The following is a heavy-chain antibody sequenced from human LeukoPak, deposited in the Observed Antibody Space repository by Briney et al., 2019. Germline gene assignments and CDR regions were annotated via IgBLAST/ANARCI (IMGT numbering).Heavy chain of an antibody. CDR3: ARHTPFMDIVVVPAALDY. J-gene: IGHJ4*02. Sequence: SETLFLTCTASGGSISSYYWSWIRQPPGKGLERIGYIYYSGSTNYNPSPKSRVTISVDTSKNQFSLKLSSVTAADTAVYYCARHTPFMDIVVVPAALDYWGQGTLVTVSS. CDR1: GGSISSYY. CDR2: IYYSGST. V-gene: IGHV4-59*01. D-gene: IGHD2-2*03.